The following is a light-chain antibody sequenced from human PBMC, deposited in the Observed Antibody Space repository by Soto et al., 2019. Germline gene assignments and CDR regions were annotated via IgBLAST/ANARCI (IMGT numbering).Light chain of an antibody. V-gene: IGKV3-20*01. CDR1: QSVSSSY. Sequence: EIVLTQSPATLSLSPGERATLSCRASQSVSSSYLAWYQQKPGQAPRLLIYGASSRATGIPDRFSGSGSGTDFTLTISRLEPEDFALYYCQQYATSPLTFGGGTKVDIK. CDR3: QQYATSPLT. CDR2: GAS. J-gene: IGKJ4*01.